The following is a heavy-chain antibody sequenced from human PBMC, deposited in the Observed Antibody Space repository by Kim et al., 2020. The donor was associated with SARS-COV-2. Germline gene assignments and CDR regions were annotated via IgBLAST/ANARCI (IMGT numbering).Heavy chain of an antibody. CDR2: INHSGST. Sequence: SETLSLTCAVYGGSFSGYYWSWIRQPPGKGLEWIGEINHSGSTNYNPSLKSRVTISVETSKNQFSLKLSSVTAADTAVYYCARGQAYDSSGYYYVYLDYWGQGTLVTVSS. CDR3: ARGQAYDSSGYYYVYLDY. CDR1: GGSFSGYY. V-gene: IGHV4-34*01. D-gene: IGHD3-22*01. J-gene: IGHJ4*02.